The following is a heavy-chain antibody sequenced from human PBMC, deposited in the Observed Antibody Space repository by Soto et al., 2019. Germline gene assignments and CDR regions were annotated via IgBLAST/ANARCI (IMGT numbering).Heavy chain of an antibody. CDR2: IWYDGSNK. CDR1: GFTFSSYG. CDR3: ASGFSSGWPDDAFDT. D-gene: IGHD6-19*01. V-gene: IGHV3-33*01. J-gene: IGHJ3*02. Sequence: PGGSLRLSCAASGFTFSSYGMHWVRQAPGKGLEWVAVIWYDGSNKYYAGSVKGRFTISRDNSKNTLCLQMNSLRAEDTAVYYCASGFSSGWPDDAFDTWGQGTMVTVSS.